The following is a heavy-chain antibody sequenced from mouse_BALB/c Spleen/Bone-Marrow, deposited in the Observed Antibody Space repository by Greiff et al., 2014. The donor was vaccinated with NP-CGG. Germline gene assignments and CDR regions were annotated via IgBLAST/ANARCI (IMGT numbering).Heavy chain of an antibody. V-gene: IGHV5-17*02. CDR1: GFTFSRFG. CDR3: GRGDY. CDR2: ISSGSSSI. Sequence: EVQRVESGGGLVQPGGSRKLSCAASGFTFSRFGMHWVRQAPEKGLEWVAFISSGSSSIYYTDTVKGRFTISRDSPKNTLFLQMTSLRSEDTAMYYCGRGDYWGQGTTLTVSS. J-gene: IGHJ2*01.